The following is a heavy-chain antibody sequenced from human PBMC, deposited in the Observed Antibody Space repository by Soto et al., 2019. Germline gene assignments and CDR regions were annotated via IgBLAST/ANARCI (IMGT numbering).Heavy chain of an antibody. D-gene: IGHD2-2*01. Sequence: GGSLRLSCAASGFTFSSHVMSWVRQAPGKGLEWVSLVSGSGDRTYYADSVKGRFTISRDNAKNSLYLQMDSLRAEDTAVYYATRSAYMDVWGTGTTVTVSS. V-gene: IGHV3-23*01. CDR3: TRSAYMDV. CDR1: GFTFSSHV. CDR2: VSGSGDRT. J-gene: IGHJ6*03.